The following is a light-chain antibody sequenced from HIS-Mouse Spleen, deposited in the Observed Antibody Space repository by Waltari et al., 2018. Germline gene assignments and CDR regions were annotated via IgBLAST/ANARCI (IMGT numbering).Light chain of an antibody. Sequence: SYELTQPPSVSVSPGQTARITCSGDALPKKYAYWYQQKSGQAPVLLIYEDSKRPPGIPEGFSGASSGTMATLTISGAQVEDEADYYCYSTDSSGNHRVFGGVTKLTVL. V-gene: IGLV3-10*01. CDR2: EDS. CDR3: YSTDSSGNHRV. J-gene: IGLJ2*01. CDR1: ALPKKY.